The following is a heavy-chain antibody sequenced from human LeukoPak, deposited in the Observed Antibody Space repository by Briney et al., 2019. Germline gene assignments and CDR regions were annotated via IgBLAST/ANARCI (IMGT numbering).Heavy chain of an antibody. D-gene: IGHD4-17*01. CDR3: ATGGGRLRYYYYYYGMDV. CDR1: GYTLTELS. V-gene: IGHV1-24*01. Sequence: ASVKVSCKVSGYTLTELSMHWVRQAPGKGLEWMGGFDPEDGETIYAQKFQGRVTMTEDTSTDTAYMELSSLRSEDTAVYYCATGGGRLRYYYYYYGMDVWAKGPRSPSP. J-gene: IGHJ6*02. CDR2: FDPEDGET.